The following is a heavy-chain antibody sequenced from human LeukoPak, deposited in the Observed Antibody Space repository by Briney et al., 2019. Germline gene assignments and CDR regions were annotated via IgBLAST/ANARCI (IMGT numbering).Heavy chain of an antibody. V-gene: IGHV3-11*04. D-gene: IGHD6-13*01. CDR2: ISSSGSTI. Sequence: LSLTCTVSGHSITSDHYWAWVRQAPGKGLEWVSYISSSGSTIYYADSVKGRFTISRDNAKNSLYLQMNSLRAEDTAVYYCARDGSSSKYYYYYMDVWGKGTTVTVSS. CDR3: ARDGSSSKYYYYYMDV. CDR1: GHSITSDHY. J-gene: IGHJ6*03.